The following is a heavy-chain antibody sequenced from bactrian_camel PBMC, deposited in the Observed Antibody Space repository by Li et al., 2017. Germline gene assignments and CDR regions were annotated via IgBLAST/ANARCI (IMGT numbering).Heavy chain of an antibody. CDR1: GDTISDYY. J-gene: IGHJ6*01. Sequence: VQLVESGGGSVQAGGSLRLSCAASGDTISDYYMIWVRQAPGKGLEWVSHIANGGGSTVYADSVKGRFTMSRDDAKNTLYLQLNSLKTEDAAMYYCVRGRADGTVWEFGYWGQGTQVTVS. D-gene: IGHD5*01. CDR3: VRGRADGTVWEFGY. V-gene: IGHV3S22*01. CDR2: IANGGGST.